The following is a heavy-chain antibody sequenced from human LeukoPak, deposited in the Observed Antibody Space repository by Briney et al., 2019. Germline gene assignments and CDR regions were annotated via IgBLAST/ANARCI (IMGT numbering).Heavy chain of an antibody. CDR2: ISGSGRTT. J-gene: IGHJ4*02. D-gene: IGHD6-19*01. V-gene: IGHV3-23*01. Sequence: QSGGSLRLSCAASGFTFSNHAMSWVRQTPGKGLQWVSVISGSGRTTEYADSVKGRFTISRDNSKNTLSLQMNSLRVEDTAIYYCGKDGHCPDVVCPTKIVVAGYIDHWGQGTLVTVSS. CDR3: GKDGHCPDVVCPTKIVVAGYIDH. CDR1: GFTFSNHA.